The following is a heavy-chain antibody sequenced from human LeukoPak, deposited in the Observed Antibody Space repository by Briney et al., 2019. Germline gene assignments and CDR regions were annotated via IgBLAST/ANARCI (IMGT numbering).Heavy chain of an antibody. V-gene: IGHV3-23*01. CDR3: AKPVTDYDILTGYDY. J-gene: IGHJ4*02. CDR1: GFTFSTDA. CDR2: LSASGAAT. D-gene: IGHD3-9*01. Sequence: RGPPRLSCSASGFTFSTDATTWVPHPPGNGLEWVSALSASGAATKYADSVQGRFSISRDNSKNTVSLQMSGLRAEDTATYYCAKPVTDYDILTGYDYWGQGTLVIVSS.